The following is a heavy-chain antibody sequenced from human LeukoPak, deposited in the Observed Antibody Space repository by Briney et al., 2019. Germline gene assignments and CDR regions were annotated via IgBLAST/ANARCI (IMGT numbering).Heavy chain of an antibody. V-gene: IGHV3-43*01. CDR2: ISRDGGST. CDR1: RFTVEDYT. Sequence: GGCLGLSCAAARFTVEDYTLRWVRQAPGKGPEWVSLISRDGGSTSYADSVKGRFTISRDNSKNSLYLQMNSLKTEDTALYYCAKDLGVGARGFDYWGQGTLVTVSS. CDR3: AKDLGVGARGFDY. D-gene: IGHD1-26*01. J-gene: IGHJ4*02.